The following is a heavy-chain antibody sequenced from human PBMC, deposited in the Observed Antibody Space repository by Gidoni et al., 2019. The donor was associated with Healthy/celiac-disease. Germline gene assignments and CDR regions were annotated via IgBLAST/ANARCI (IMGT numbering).Heavy chain of an antibody. CDR2: ISSSSSYI. D-gene: IGHD4-17*01. V-gene: IGHV3-21*01. Sequence: EVQLVESGGGLVKPGGSLRLSCAASGFTFSSYSMNWVRQAPGKGLEWVSSISSSSSYIYYADSVKGRFTISRDNAKNSLYLQMNSLRAEDTAVYYCARAVPTVVTPGVFDYWGQGTLVTVSS. CDR1: GFTFSSYS. CDR3: ARAVPTVVTPGVFDY. J-gene: IGHJ4*02.